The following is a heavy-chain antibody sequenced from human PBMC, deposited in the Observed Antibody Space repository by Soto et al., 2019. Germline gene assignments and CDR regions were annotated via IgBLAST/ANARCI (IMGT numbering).Heavy chain of an antibody. CDR3: ARDNSCTFPAAPGDKKGDSSGWWFDP. Sequence: ASVKVSCKASGISFINHYVHWVRQAPGQGPGWMGVINPAGSVTVYALKLQDRVTVTRDTSTSTVYMELNSLTSEDTAIYYCARDNSCTFPAAPGDKKGDSSGWWFDPWGQGTLVTVSS. J-gene: IGHJ5*02. D-gene: IGHD6-13*01. CDR2: INPAGSVT. CDR1: GISFINHY. V-gene: IGHV1-46*03.